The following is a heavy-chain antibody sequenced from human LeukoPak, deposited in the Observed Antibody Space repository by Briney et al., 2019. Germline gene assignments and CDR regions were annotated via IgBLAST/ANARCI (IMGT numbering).Heavy chain of an antibody. D-gene: IGHD6-13*01. V-gene: IGHV4-30-4*01. Sequence: PSETLSLTCTVSGGSISSGDYYWSWIRQPPGKGLEWIGYIYYSGSTYYNPSLKSRVTISVDTSKNQFSLKLSSVTAADTAVYYCARDLVAAAGTAGAFDIWGQGTMVTVSS. CDR3: ARDLVAAAGTAGAFDI. CDR2: IYYSGST. J-gene: IGHJ3*02. CDR1: GGSISSGDYY.